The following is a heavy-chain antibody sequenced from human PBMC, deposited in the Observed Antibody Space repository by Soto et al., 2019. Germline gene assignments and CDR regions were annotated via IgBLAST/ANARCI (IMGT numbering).Heavy chain of an antibody. Sequence: SDTLSLTCTVSGGSLSSGGYYWSWIRQHPGKGLEWIGYIYYSGSTYYNPSLKSRVTISVDTSKNQFSLKLSSVTAADTAVYYCARSSQSTVNTFDYWGQGTLVTVSS. D-gene: IGHD4-17*01. J-gene: IGHJ4*02. CDR3: ARSSQSTVNTFDY. CDR1: GGSLSSGGYY. CDR2: IYYSGST. V-gene: IGHV4-31*03.